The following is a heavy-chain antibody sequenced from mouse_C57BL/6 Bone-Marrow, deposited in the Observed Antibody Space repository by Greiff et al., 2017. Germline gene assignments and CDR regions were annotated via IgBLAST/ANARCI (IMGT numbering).Heavy chain of an antibody. V-gene: IGHV1-64*01. J-gene: IGHJ1*03. CDR1: GYTFTSYW. Sequence: VKLQQPGAELVKPGASVKLSCKASGYTFTSYWMHWVKQRPGQGLEWIGMIHPNSGSTNYNEKFKSKATLTVDKSSSTAYMQLSSLTSEDSAVYYGARHGYYRGWYFDVWGTGTTVTVSS. CDR3: ARHGYYRGWYFDV. D-gene: IGHD2-3*01. CDR2: IHPNSGST.